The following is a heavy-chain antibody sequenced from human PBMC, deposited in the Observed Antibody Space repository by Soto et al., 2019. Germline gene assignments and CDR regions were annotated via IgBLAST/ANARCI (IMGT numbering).Heavy chain of an antibody. CDR1: GAPISCGDYS. CDR2: IFHGGST. D-gene: IGHD3-22*01. Sequence: PSETLSLTCALSGAPISCGDYSWSWIREPPGKGLEWIGYIFHGGSTYYNPSLRSRVTISVDRSRTQFSLKLSSVTAADTAVYYCARDPKHYYDSSGYTTFEYGYWGQGTLVTVSS. CDR3: ARDPKHYYDSSGYTTFEYGY. J-gene: IGHJ4*02. V-gene: IGHV4-30-2*01.